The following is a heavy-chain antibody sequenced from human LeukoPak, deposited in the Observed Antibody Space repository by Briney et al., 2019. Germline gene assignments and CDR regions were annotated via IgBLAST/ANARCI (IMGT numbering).Heavy chain of an antibody. J-gene: IGHJ4*02. Sequence: SETLSLTCTVSGGSISSYYWSWIRQSPGKGLEWIGYIYYSGSTNYNPSLKSRVTISVDTSKNQFSLKLSSVTAADTAVYYCARAPPTGTHPNFDYWGQGTLVTVSS. V-gene: IGHV4-59*01. CDR2: IYYSGST. D-gene: IGHD1-1*01. CDR1: GGSISSYY. CDR3: ARAPPTGTHPNFDY.